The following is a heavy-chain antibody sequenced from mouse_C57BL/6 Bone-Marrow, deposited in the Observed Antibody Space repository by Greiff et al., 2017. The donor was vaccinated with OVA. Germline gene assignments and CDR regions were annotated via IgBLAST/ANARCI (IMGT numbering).Heavy chain of an antibody. Sequence: QVQLQQSGPELVKPGASVKISCKASGYAFSSSWMNWVKQRPGKGLEWIGRIYPGDGDTNYNGKFKGKATLTADKSSSTAYMQLSSLTSEDSAVYCCARWAQATNYWGQGTTLTVSS. CDR1: GYAFSSSW. V-gene: IGHV1-82*01. CDR3: ARWAQATNY. J-gene: IGHJ2*01. D-gene: IGHD3-2*02. CDR2: IYPGDGDT.